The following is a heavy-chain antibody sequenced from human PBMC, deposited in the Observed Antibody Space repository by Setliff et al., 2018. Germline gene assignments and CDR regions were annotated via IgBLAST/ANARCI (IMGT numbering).Heavy chain of an antibody. Sequence: PSETLSLTCTVSGGSISSDVYYWSWIRQPAGKGLEWIGRMYTSGSANYNPSLKSRVTISVDTSKNQFSLKLSSVTAADTAVYYCARDSMAGVDYWGQGTLVTVSS. CDR2: MYTSGSA. D-gene: IGHD2-2*01. J-gene: IGHJ4*02. V-gene: IGHV4-61*02. CDR1: GGSISSDVYY. CDR3: ARDSMAGVDY.